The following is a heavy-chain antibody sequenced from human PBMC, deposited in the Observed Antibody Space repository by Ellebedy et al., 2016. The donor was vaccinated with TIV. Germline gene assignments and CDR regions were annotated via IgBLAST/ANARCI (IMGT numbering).Heavy chain of an antibody. V-gene: IGHV4-39*01. Sequence: SETLSLXXTVSGGSISSGAYYWGWIRQPPGKGLEWIGSIYYSESIYYNPSLRSRVTISVDTSKSQFSLKLRSVTAADTAVYYCARHGRKGGIAMAANGWFDPWGQGTLVTVSS. J-gene: IGHJ5*02. CDR1: GGSISSGAYY. CDR3: ARHGRKGGIAMAANGWFDP. CDR2: IYYSESI. D-gene: IGHD6-19*01.